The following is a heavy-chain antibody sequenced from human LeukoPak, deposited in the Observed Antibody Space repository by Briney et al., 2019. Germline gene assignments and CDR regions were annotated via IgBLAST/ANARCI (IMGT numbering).Heavy chain of an antibody. CDR1: GGSFSGYY. J-gene: IGHJ6*03. CDR3: ARQTYNWNDYYYYMDV. V-gene: IGHV4-34*01. Sequence: SETLSLTCAVYGGSFSGYYWSWIRQPPGKGLEWIGEINHSGSTNYNPSLKSRVTISVDTSKNQFSLKLSSVTAADTAVYYCARQTYNWNDYYYYMDVWGKGTTVTISS. CDR2: INHSGST. D-gene: IGHD1-20*01.